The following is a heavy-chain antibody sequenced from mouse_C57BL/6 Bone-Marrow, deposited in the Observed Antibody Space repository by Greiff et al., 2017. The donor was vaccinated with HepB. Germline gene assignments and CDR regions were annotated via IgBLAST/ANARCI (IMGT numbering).Heavy chain of an antibody. J-gene: IGHJ3*01. Sequence: EVMLVESGGGLVQPGGSLKLSCAASGFTFSDYYMYWVRQTPEKRLEWVAYISNGGGSTYYPDTVKGRFTISRDNAKNTLYLQMSRLKSEDTAMYYCARQSTMVKGGFAYWGQGTLVTVSA. CDR1: GFTFSDYY. CDR2: ISNGGGST. CDR3: ARQSTMVKGGFAY. V-gene: IGHV5-12*01. D-gene: IGHD2-1*01.